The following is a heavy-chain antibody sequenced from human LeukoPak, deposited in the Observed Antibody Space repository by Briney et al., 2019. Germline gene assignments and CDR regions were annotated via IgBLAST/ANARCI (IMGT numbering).Heavy chain of an antibody. CDR3: ARGGEYYDILTGHYYYYYMDV. V-gene: IGHV1-69*01. J-gene: IGHJ6*03. D-gene: IGHD3-9*01. CDR2: IIPIFGTA. CDR1: GGTFSSYA. Sequence: ASVKVSCKASGGTFSSYAISWVRQAPGQGLEWMGGIIPIFGTANYAQKFQGRVTITADESTSTAYMELSSLRSEDTAVYYCARGGEYYDILTGHYYYYYMDVWGKGTTVTISS.